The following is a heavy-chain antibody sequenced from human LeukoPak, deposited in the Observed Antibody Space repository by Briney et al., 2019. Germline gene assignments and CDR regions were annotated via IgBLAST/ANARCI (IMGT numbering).Heavy chain of an antibody. CDR1: GGTFSSYA. J-gene: IGHJ4*02. V-gene: IGHV1-69*04. CDR2: IIPILGIA. D-gene: IGHD3-22*01. Sequence: SVKVSCKASGGTFSSYAISWVRQAPGQGLEWMGRIIPILGIANYAQKFQGRVTITADKSTSTAYMELSSLRSEDTAVYYCARVQYYYDSSGYYESYWGQGTLVTVSS. CDR3: ARVQYYYDSSGYYESY.